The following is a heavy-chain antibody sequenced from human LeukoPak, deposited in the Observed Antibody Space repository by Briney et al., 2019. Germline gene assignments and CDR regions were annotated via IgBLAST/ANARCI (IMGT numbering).Heavy chain of an antibody. J-gene: IGHJ4*02. CDR2: IYYSGST. D-gene: IGHD2-2*01. CDR1: GGSITSSSYY. Sequence: SETLSLTSSVSGGSITSSSYYWGWIRQPPGKGLEWIGNIYYSGSTYYNPSLKSRVAISVDTSKNQLSLKLTSVTAADTAVYYCARLAAYCSSTSCSFDYWGQGTLVTVSS. V-gene: IGHV4-39*01. CDR3: ARLAAYCSSTSCSFDY.